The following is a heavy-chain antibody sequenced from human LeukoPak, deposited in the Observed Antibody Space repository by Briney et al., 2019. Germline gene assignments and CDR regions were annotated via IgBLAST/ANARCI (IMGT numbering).Heavy chain of an antibody. D-gene: IGHD6-13*01. V-gene: IGHV1-8*01. CDR3: SRGHSSSWSLTRFDP. J-gene: IGHJ5*02. Sequence: GASVKVSCKASGYIFTSDDINWVRQATGQGLEWMGWMNPNSGNTGYAQKFQGRVTMTRNTSISTAYMELSSLRSEDTAVYYCSRGHSSSWSLTRFDPWGQGTLVTVSS. CDR2: MNPNSGNT. CDR1: GYIFTSDD.